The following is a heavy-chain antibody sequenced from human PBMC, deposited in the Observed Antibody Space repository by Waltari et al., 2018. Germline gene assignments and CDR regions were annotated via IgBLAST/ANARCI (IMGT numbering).Heavy chain of an antibody. J-gene: IGHJ6*02. Sequence: EVQLVESGGGLVKPGGSLRLSCAASGFTFSSYSLNWVRQAPGKGLEWVSSISSSSSYIYYADSVKGRFTISRDNAKNSLYLQMNSLRAEDTAVYYCARVSSSRYYYGMDVWGQGTTVTVSS. D-gene: IGHD6-13*01. V-gene: IGHV3-21*01. CDR2: ISSSSSYI. CDR3: ARVSSSRYYYGMDV. CDR1: GFTFSSYS.